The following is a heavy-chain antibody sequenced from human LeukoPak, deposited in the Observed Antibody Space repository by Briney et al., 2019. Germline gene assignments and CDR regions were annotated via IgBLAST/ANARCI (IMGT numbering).Heavy chain of an antibody. D-gene: IGHD3-16*02. CDR3: ARVSLGDYVWGSYPDAFDI. CDR2: INPSGGST. J-gene: IGHJ3*02. V-gene: IGHV1-46*01. Sequence: ASVKVSCKASGYTFTSYYMHWVRQAPGQGLEWMGIINPSGGSTSYAQKFQGRVTMTRDTSTSTVYMELSSLRSEDTAVYYCARVSLGDYVWGSYPDAFDIWGQGTMVTVSS. CDR1: GYTFTSYY.